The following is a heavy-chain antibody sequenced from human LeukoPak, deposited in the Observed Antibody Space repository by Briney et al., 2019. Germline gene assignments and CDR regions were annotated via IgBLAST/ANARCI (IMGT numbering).Heavy chain of an antibody. J-gene: IGHJ6*02. V-gene: IGHV4-59*08. CDR1: GASIGSYY. Sequence: SETLSLTCTVSGASIGSYYWSWIRKPPGKGLEWIGYISQNGYTKYTPSLKSRVTISRDTSENQFSLILSSVTAADTAVYYCTRHDVVAVIGHGMAVWGQGTTVTVSS. D-gene: IGHD2-15*01. CDR2: ISQNGYT. CDR3: TRHDVVAVIGHGMAV.